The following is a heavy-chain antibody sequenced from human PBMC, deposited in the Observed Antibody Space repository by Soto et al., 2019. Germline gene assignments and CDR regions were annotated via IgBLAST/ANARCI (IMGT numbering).Heavy chain of an antibody. CDR2: IYYSGST. J-gene: IGHJ4*02. V-gene: IGHV4-59*01. Sequence: QVQLQESGPGLVKPSETLSLTCTVSGGSISSYYWSWIRQPPGKGLEWIGYIYYSGSTNYNPSLKSRVTISVDTSKNPFSLKLSSVTAADTAVYYCARVVAAASTIDYWGQGTLVTVSS. D-gene: IGHD6-13*01. CDR3: ARVVAAASTIDY. CDR1: GGSISSYY.